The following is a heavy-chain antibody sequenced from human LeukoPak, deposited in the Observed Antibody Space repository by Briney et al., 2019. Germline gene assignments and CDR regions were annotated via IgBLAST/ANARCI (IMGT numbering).Heavy chain of an antibody. J-gene: IGHJ5*02. CDR3: AAATGYCSSTSCRYNWFDP. V-gene: IGHV4-34*01. D-gene: IGHD2-2*01. CDR1: GGSFSGYY. CDR2: INHSGST. Sequence: ASETLSLTCAVYGGSFSGYYWSWIRQPPGKGLEWIAEINHSGSTNYNPSLKSRVTISVDTSKNQFSLKLSSVTAADTAVYYCAAATGYCSSTSCRYNWFDPWGQGTLVTVSS.